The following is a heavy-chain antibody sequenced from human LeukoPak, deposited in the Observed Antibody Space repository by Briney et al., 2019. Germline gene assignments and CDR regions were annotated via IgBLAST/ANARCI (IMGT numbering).Heavy chain of an antibody. V-gene: IGHV1-46*01. CDR1: GYILTSYY. D-gene: IGHD3-10*01. CDR2: INPNGGTT. J-gene: IGHJ4*02. Sequence: ASVKVSCKASGYILTSYYMHWVRQAPGQGLEWMGIINPNGGTTSYAQKFQGRLTMTRDTSTSTVYMELSSLRFEDTAVYYCATTRMVRGVPFDNWGQGTLVTVSS. CDR3: ATTRMVRGVPFDN.